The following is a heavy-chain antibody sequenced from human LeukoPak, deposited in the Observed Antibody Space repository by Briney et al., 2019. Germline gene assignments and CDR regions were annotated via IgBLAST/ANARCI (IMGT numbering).Heavy chain of an antibody. CDR3: ARTLSEYSSSLLGY. D-gene: IGHD6-6*01. V-gene: IGHV4-59*01. CDR1: GGSISSYY. Sequence: SETLSLTCTVSGGSISSYYWSWIRQPPGKGLEWIGYIYYSGSTNYNPSLKSRVTISVDTSKNQFSLKLSSVTAADTAVYYCARTLSEYSSSLLGYWGQGTLVTVSS. J-gene: IGHJ4*02. CDR2: IYYSGST.